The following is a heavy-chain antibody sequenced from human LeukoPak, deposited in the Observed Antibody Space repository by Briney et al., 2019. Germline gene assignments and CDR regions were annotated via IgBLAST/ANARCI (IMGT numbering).Heavy chain of an antibody. D-gene: IGHD5-12*01. CDR1: GFTFSSYG. Sequence: GVLRLSCAASGFTFSSYGMNWVRQAPGKGLEWVSYISSSGSTIYYADSVKGRFTISRDNAKNSLYLQMNSLRAEDTAVYYCARASEYSGYDSVNFDYWGQGTLVTVSS. CDR3: ARASEYSGYDSVNFDY. CDR2: ISSSGSTI. J-gene: IGHJ4*02. V-gene: IGHV3-48*03.